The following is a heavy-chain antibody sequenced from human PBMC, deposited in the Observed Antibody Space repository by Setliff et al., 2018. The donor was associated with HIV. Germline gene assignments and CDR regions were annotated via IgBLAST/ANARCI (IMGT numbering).Heavy chain of an antibody. V-gene: IGHV1-2*06. J-gene: IGHJ3*02. CDR1: GYTFTGYY. CDR2: INPNSGDT. D-gene: IGHD2-15*01. Sequence: GASVKVSCKASGYTFTGYYINWVRRAPGQGLEWMGRINPNSGDTNYTQSFQGRVTMTRDRSIDTAYLELSSLKSDDTAVYYCARDKDGFDIWGQETMVTVSS. CDR3: ARDKDGFDI.